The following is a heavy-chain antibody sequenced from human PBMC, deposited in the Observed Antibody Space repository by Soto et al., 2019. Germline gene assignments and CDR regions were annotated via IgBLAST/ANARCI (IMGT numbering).Heavy chain of an antibody. J-gene: IGHJ5*02. CDR3: VRDGTKTLRDWFDP. CDR2: IYATGTT. V-gene: IGHV4-4*07. D-gene: IGHD1-1*01. Sequence: SETLSLTCTVSCASISGFYWSWIRKSAGKGLEWIGRIYATGTTDYNPSLKSRVMMSVDTSKKQFSLKLRSVTAADTAVYYCVRDGTKTLRDWFDPWGQGISVTVSA. CDR1: CASISGFY.